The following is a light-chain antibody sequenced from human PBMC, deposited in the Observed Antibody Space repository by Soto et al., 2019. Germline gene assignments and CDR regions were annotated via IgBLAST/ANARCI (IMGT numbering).Light chain of an antibody. V-gene: IGLV1-44*01. Sequence: QSVLTQPPSVSGTPGQRVTISCSGATSNIGRNPVNWYQQLPGMAPKLLIYSYDQRPSGVPDRFSGSKSGTSASLAISGLQSEDEADYYCASWDDKFHGPVFGGGTQLTVL. CDR3: ASWDDKFHGPV. CDR1: TSNIGRNP. CDR2: SYD. J-gene: IGLJ3*02.